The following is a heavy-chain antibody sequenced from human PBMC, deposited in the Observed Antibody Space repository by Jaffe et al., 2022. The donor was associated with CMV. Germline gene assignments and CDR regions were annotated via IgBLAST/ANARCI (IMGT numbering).Heavy chain of an antibody. CDR2: IYYSGST. J-gene: IGHJ4*02. CDR3: ARHPRPELSRYYDSSDYFDY. V-gene: IGHV4-39*01. Sequence: QLQLQESGPGLVKPSETLSLTCTVSGGSISSSSYYWGWIRQPPGKGLEWIGSIYYSGSTYYNPSLKSRVTISVDTSKNQFSLKLSSVTAADTAVYYCARHPRPELSRYYDSSDYFDYWGQGTLVTVSS. D-gene: IGHD3-22*01. CDR1: GGSISSSSYY.